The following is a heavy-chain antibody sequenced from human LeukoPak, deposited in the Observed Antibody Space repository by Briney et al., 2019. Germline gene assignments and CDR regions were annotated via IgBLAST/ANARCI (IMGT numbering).Heavy chain of an antibody. CDR1: GYTFTSYG. CDR2: ISAYNGNT. Sequence: RASVKVSCKASGYTFTSYGISWVRQAPGQGLEWMGWISAYNGNTNYAQKLQGRVTMTTDTSTSTAYMELRSLRSDDTAVYYCAKDDLIAVAGTSDYWGQGTLVTVSS. J-gene: IGHJ4*02. CDR3: AKDDLIAVAGTSDY. D-gene: IGHD6-19*01. V-gene: IGHV1-18*01.